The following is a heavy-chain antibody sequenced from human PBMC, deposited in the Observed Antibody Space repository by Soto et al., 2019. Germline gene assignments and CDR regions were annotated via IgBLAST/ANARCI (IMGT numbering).Heavy chain of an antibody. CDR1: GYTFSGYY. V-gene: IGHV1-2*04. CDR2: INPKSGGT. J-gene: IGHJ6*02. D-gene: IGHD3-10*01. Sequence: ASVKASGKASGYTFSGYYMYWVRQAHGQGLEWLGRINPKSGGTSTAQKFQGWVTMTTDTSISTASMELTRLTSDDTAIYYCGRGGCTQCYNGVCSFFYNRDMDVWGQGTTVNDSS. CDR3: GRGGCTQCYNGVCSFFYNRDMDV.